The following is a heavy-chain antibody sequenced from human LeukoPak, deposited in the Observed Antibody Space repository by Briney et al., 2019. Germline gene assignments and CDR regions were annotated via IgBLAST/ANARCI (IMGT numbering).Heavy chain of an antibody. CDR1: GFTVSSNY. Sequence: GGSLRLSCAASGFTVSSNYMSWVRQAPGKGLEWVSVIYSGGSTYYADSVKGRFTISRDNSKNTLYLQMNSLRAEDTAVYYCARDEYCSGGSCSNWFDPWGQGTLVTVSS. J-gene: IGHJ5*02. D-gene: IGHD2-15*01. CDR2: IYSGGST. V-gene: IGHV3-66*01. CDR3: ARDEYCSGGSCSNWFDP.